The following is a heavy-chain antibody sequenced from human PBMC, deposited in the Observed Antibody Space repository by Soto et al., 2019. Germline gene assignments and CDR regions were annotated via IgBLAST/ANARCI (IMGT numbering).Heavy chain of an antibody. J-gene: IGHJ3*02. Sequence: QVQLVQSGAEVKKPGASVKVSCTASGYTFTSYGISWVRQAPGQGLEWMGWISAYNGNTNYAQKLQGRVTMTTDTSTSTAYMELRSLRSDDTAVYYCARQIGYFDWFGPPIGRMNAFDIWGQGTMVTVSS. CDR1: GYTFTSYG. V-gene: IGHV1-18*01. CDR3: ARQIGYFDWFGPPIGRMNAFDI. D-gene: IGHD3-9*01. CDR2: ISAYNGNT.